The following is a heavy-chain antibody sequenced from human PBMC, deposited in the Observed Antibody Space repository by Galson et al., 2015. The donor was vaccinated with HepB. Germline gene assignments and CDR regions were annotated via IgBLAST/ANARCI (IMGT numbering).Heavy chain of an antibody. CDR3: ARDVEQLVHYAFDI. CDR2: ISYDGSNK. CDR1: GFTLSSYA. V-gene: IGHV3-30*04. D-gene: IGHD6-13*01. J-gene: IGHJ3*02. Sequence: SLRLSCAASGFTLSSYAMHWVRQAPGKGLEWVAVISYDGSNKYYADSVKGRFTISRDNSKNTLYLQMNSLRAEDTAVYYCARDVEQLVHYAFDIWGQGTMDTVSS.